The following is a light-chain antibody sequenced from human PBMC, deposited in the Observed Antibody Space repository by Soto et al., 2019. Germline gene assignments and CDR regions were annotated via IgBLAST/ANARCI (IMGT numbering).Light chain of an antibody. J-gene: IGKJ3*01. Sequence: DIQMTQSPSSLSASVGDRVTIPCRASKSISRNLNWYQQKAGKAPKLLIYAASSLQSGVPSRFSGSGSGTDFTLTISSLQPEDFATYYCQQSYTMPFTFGPGTKVDI. CDR2: AAS. CDR3: QQSYTMPFT. CDR1: KSISRN. V-gene: IGKV1-39*01.